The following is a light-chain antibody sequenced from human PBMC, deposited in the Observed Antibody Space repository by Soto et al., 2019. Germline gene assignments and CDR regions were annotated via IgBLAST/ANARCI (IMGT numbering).Light chain of an antibody. CDR2: DVN. J-gene: IGLJ2*01. CDR1: SSDVGGYNY. V-gene: IGLV2-8*01. Sequence: QSALTQPPSASGSPGQSITISCTGTSSDVGGYNYVSWYQQHPGKAPKLMIYDVNKRPSGVPYRFSGSKSGNTASLTVSGLQAEDEADYYCSSHAGSHRVVFGGGTKLTVL. CDR3: SSHAGSHRVV.